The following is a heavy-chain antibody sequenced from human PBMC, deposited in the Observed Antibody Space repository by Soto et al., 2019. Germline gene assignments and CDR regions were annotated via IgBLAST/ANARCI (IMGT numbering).Heavy chain of an antibody. D-gene: IGHD6-19*01. CDR1: GCSISSRNW. J-gene: IGHJ5*02. CDR3: ARGRYSSGWYGEWFDP. CDR2: IYHSEST. V-gene: IGHV4-4*02. Sequence: QVQLQESGPGLVKPSGTLSLTCAVSGCSISSRNWWSWVRQPPGKGLEWIGEIYHSESTNYNPSLKSRVSISVDKSNNQFSLRLSSVTAADTAVYYCARGRYSSGWYGEWFDPWGQGTLVTVSS.